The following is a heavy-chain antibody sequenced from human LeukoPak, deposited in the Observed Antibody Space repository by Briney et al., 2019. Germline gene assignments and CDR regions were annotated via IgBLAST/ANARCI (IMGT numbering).Heavy chain of an antibody. D-gene: IGHD3-10*01. V-gene: IGHV4-61*01. Sequence: PSETLSLTCTVSGYSISSGYYWSWIRQPPGKGLEWIGYIYYSGSTNYNPSLKSRVTISVDTSKNQFSLKLSSVTAADTAVYYCARGGELWFGEYYYYMDVWGKGTTVTISS. CDR3: ARGGELWFGEYYYYMDV. CDR2: IYYSGST. J-gene: IGHJ6*03. CDR1: GYSISSGYY.